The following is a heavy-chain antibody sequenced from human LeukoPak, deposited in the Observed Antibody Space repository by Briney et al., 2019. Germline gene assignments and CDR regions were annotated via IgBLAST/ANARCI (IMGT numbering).Heavy chain of an antibody. V-gene: IGHV3-7*01. CDR3: ARVGAWELQRVFEY. J-gene: IGHJ4*02. Sequence: PGGSLTLSCAASGFTFTNYPMTWVRQAPGKGLEWVSNINKAGSNSYYVDSVKGRFTISRDNAKNSLYLQLSSLRAEDTAVYYCARVGAWELQRVFEYWGQGTLVTVSS. CDR2: INKAGSNS. CDR1: GFTFTNYP. D-gene: IGHD1-26*01.